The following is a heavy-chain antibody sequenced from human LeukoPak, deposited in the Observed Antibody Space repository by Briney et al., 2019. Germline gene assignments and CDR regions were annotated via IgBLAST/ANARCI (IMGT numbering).Heavy chain of an antibody. D-gene: IGHD7-27*01. V-gene: IGHV1-69*05. Sequence: ASVKVSCKASGGTFSSYAISWVRQAPGQGLEWMGGIIPIFGTANYAQKFQGRVTITTDESTSTAYMELSSLRSEDTAVYYCAMGLTGGGGYYYYYMDVWGKGTTVTVSS. CDR2: IIPIFGTA. CDR1: GGTFSSYA. J-gene: IGHJ6*03. CDR3: AMGLTGGGGYYYYYMDV.